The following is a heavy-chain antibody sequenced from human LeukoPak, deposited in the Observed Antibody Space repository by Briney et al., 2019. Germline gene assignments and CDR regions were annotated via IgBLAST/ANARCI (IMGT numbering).Heavy chain of an antibody. CDR2: FHNSGTS. CDR3: TRGAGWLIDY. J-gene: IGHJ4*02. CDR1: DDSISDYY. Sequence: SETLSLTCTDSDDSISDYYRGWIRQPPGKGLEWIGYFHNSGTSTYNPSLKSRVTISADTSKNQFSLKLNSLTTADTAVYYCTRGAGWLIDYWDQGILVTVSS. V-gene: IGHV4-59*01. D-gene: IGHD3-16*01.